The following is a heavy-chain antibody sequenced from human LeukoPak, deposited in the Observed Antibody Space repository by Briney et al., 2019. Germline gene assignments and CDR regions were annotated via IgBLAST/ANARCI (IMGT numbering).Heavy chain of an antibody. J-gene: IGHJ4*02. CDR3: ARYGDYGGNSGLFDY. Sequence: GGSLRLSCAASGFTFSSYWMSWVRQAPGKGLEWVANIKQDGSEKNYVDSVKGRFTISRDNAKNSLFLQMNSLRAEDTAVYYCARYGDYGGNSGLFDYWGQGTLVTVSS. V-gene: IGHV3-7*01. CDR1: GFTFSSYW. CDR2: IKQDGSEK. D-gene: IGHD4-23*01.